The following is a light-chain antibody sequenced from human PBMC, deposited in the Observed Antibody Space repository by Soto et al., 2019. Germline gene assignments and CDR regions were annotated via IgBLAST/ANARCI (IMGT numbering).Light chain of an antibody. J-gene: IGKJ5*01. CDR3: QQYNNWPPL. CDR1: QSISDT. CDR2: GAS. Sequence: EIVMTQSPATLSVSPGGIATLSCSASQSISDTLAWYQQKPGQAPRLLIHGASTRATGIPARFSGSGSGTEFTLTISSLQSEDFAVYYCQQYNNWPPLFGQGTRLEIK. V-gene: IGKV3-15*01.